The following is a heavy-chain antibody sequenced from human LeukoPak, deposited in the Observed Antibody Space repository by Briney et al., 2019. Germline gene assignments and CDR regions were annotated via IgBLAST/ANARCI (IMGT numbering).Heavy chain of an antibody. Sequence: GGSLRLSCAASGFTFSSYEMNWVRKAPGKGLEWVSYISSSGGSIYYADSVKGRFTISRDDAKDSLYLQMNSLRAEDTAVYYCARGALGHSHGYYYFDYWGQGTLVTVSS. CDR2: ISSSGGSI. CDR3: ARGALGHSHGYYYFDY. D-gene: IGHD5-18*01. V-gene: IGHV3-48*03. J-gene: IGHJ4*02. CDR1: GFTFSSYE.